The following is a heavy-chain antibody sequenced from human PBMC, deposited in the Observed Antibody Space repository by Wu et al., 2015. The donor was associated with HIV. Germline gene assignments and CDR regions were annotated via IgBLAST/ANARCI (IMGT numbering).Heavy chain of an antibody. D-gene: IGHD7-27*01. V-gene: IGHV1-18*01. J-gene: IGHJ2*01. CDR3: ARGHLGIIPRSYWYFDL. CDR1: GYTFTSYG. Sequence: QVQLVQSGAEVKKPGASVKVSCKASGYTFTSYGISWVRQAPGQGLEWMGWISAYNGNTNYAQNLQGRVTMTTDTSTSTAYMELRSLRSDDTAVYYCARGHLGIIPRSYWYFDLWGRGTLVTVSS. CDR2: ISAYNGNT.